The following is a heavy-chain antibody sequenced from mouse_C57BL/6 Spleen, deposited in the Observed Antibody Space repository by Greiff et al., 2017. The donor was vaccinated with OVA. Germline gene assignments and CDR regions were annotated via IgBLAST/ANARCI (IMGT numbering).Heavy chain of an antibody. CDR2: IDPNSGGT. Sequence: QVHVKQPGAELVKPGASVKLSCKASGYTFTSYWMHWVKQRPGRGLEWIGRIDPNSGGTKYNEKFKSKATLTVDKPSSTAYMQLSSLTSEDSAVYYCARYHGSSYWYFDVWGTGTTVTVAS. V-gene: IGHV1-72*01. CDR1: GYTFTSYW. CDR3: ARYHGSSYWYFDV. D-gene: IGHD1-1*01. J-gene: IGHJ1*03.